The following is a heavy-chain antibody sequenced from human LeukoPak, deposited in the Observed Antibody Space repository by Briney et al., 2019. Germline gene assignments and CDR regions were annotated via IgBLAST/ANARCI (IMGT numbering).Heavy chain of an antibody. D-gene: IGHD1-26*01. CDR1: CGSNSSPPYY. Sequence: PSETLSLTCTVSCGSNSSPPYYWRWIRQPPGKGLEWIGSIHYSGSTNYNPPLKSRVTISVDTSKNHFSLNLTSVTAADTAVYYCAREVGVATPYFDLWGQGTLLTVSS. V-gene: IGHV4-39*07. J-gene: IGHJ4*02. CDR3: AREVGVATPYFDL. CDR2: IHYSGST.